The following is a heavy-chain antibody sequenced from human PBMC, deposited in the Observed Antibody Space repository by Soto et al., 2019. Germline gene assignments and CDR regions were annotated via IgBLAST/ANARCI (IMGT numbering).Heavy chain of an antibody. Sequence: EVQLVESGGGSVQTGGSLRLSCAASGFTFSSYWMSWVRQAPGKGLEWVANINQDESNKYSVDAVRGRFTISRDNAKNSLSLQMNSLRAEDTAVYYCARDPDFGATDYWGQGTLVTVSS. CDR2: INQDESNK. CDR3: ARDPDFGATDY. V-gene: IGHV3-7*01. J-gene: IGHJ4*02. D-gene: IGHD4-17*01. CDR1: GFTFSSYW.